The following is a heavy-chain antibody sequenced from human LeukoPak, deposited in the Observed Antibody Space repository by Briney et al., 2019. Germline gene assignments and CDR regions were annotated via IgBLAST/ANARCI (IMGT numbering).Heavy chain of an antibody. CDR3: ARKFCTTTSCSYGFDI. CDR2: ISHSGST. D-gene: IGHD2-2*01. V-gene: IGHV4-34*01. CDR1: GGYFSSYY. Sequence: SETLSLTCTVYGGYFSSYYWNWIRQSPEKGLEWIGEISHSGSTTYNPSLESRVTISVDTSKSQFSLNLKSLSAADTGVYFCARKFCTTTSCSYGFDIWGQGTLVTVSS. J-gene: IGHJ3*02.